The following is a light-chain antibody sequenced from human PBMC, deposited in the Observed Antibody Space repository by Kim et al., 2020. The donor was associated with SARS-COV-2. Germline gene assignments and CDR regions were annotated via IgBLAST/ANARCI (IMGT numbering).Light chain of an antibody. V-gene: IGLV2-8*01. CDR3: SSYAGSNNFD. J-gene: IGLJ1*01. CDR1: SSDVGGYNY. Sequence: QSALTQPPSASGSPGQSVTISCTGTSSDVGGYNYVSWYQQHPGKAPKLMIYEVSKRPSGVPDRFSGPKSGNTASLTVSGLQAEDEADYYCSSYAGSNNFDFGTGTKVTVL. CDR2: EVS.